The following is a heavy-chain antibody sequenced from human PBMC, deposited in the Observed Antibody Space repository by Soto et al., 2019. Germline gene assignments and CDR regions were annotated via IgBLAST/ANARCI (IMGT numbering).Heavy chain of an antibody. Sequence: EVQLVESGGGLVQPGGSLRLSCEASRYTFSFDWMTWVRQAPGKGPEWVANIKQGGNAMYYMDSVKGRFTISRDSVKNSVFLQMNSLRAEDTAVYYCASGDHLDYWGQGTLVTVSS. CDR1: RYTFSFDW. CDR2: IKQGGNAM. V-gene: IGHV3-7*03. CDR3: ASGDHLDY. J-gene: IGHJ4*02.